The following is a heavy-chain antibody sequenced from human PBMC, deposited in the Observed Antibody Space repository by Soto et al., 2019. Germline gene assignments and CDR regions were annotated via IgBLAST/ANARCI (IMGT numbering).Heavy chain of an antibody. J-gene: IGHJ6*02. V-gene: IGHV3-33*01. CDR3: ASDMITFGGVNLDV. CDR2: IWYDGSNK. Sequence: QVQLVESGGGVVQPGRSLRLSCAASGFTFSSYGMHWVRQAPGKGLEWVAVIWYDGSNKYYADSVKGRFTISRDNSKNTLYLQLNSLRAEDTAVYYCASDMITFGGVNLDVWGQGTTVTVSS. D-gene: IGHD3-16*01. CDR1: GFTFSSYG.